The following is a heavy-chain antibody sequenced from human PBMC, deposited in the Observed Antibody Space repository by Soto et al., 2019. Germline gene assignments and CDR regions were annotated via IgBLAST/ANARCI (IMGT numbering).Heavy chain of an antibody. D-gene: IGHD3-22*01. J-gene: IGHJ6*02. CDR2: IYYSGST. Sequence: PSETLSLTCTVSGGSISSGGYYWSWIRQHPGKGLEWIGYIYYSGSTYYNPSLKSRVTISVDTSKNQFSLKLSSVTAADTAVYYCARGSSGYLNLYYYYSMDVWGQGTTVTVSS. CDR3: ARGSSGYLNLYYYYSMDV. V-gene: IGHV4-31*03. CDR1: GGSISSGGYY.